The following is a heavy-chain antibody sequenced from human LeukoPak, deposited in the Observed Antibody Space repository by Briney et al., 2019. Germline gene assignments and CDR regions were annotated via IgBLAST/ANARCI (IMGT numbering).Heavy chain of an antibody. CDR3: ARENWYLYDY. CDR2: VSSGSNYI. V-gene: IGHV3-21*01. CDR1: GFTFSTYS. D-gene: IGHD1-7*01. Sequence: GGSLRLSCAASGFTFSTYSMNWVRQAPGKGQEWVSSVSSGSNYIYYADSVKGRFTISRDNAKNSLYLQMNSLRAEDTAVYYCARENWYLYDYWGQGTLVTVSS. J-gene: IGHJ4*02.